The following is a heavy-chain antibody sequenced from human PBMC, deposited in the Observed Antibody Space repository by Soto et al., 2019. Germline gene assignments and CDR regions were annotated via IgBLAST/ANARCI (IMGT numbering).Heavy chain of an antibody. CDR1: GFTFSDYY. CDR3: ARDLPDTHYYYYYYMDG. Sequence: PGGSLRLACAASGFTFSDYYMSWIRQAPGKGLEWVSYISSSGSTIYYADSVKGRFTISRDNAKNSLYLQMNSLRAEDTAVYYCARDLPDTHYYYYYYMDGWGKGTTVTVSS. CDR2: ISSSGSTI. J-gene: IGHJ6*03. V-gene: IGHV3-11*01.